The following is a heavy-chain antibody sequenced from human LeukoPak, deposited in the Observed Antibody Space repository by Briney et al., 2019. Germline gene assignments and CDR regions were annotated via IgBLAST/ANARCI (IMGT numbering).Heavy chain of an antibody. CDR3: ARHVVGDRYFDWLLAGYYGMDV. J-gene: IGHJ6*02. CDR1: NGSISSYY. Sequence: PSETLSLTCTVSNGSISSYYWSWIRQPPGKGLEWIGYIYYSGSTNYNPSLKSRVTISVDTSKNQFSLKLSSVTAADTAVYYCARHVVGDRYFDWLLAGYYGMDVWGQGTTVTVSS. D-gene: IGHD3-9*01. V-gene: IGHV4-59*08. CDR2: IYYSGST.